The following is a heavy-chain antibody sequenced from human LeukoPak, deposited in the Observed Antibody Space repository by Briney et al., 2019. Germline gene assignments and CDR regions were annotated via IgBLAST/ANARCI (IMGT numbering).Heavy chain of an antibody. V-gene: IGHV5-51*01. J-gene: IGHJ5*02. D-gene: IGHD6-19*01. Sequence: GESLKISCKGSGYSFTSYWIGWVRQMPGKGLEWMGIIYPGDSDTRYSPSFQGQVTISADKSISTAYLQWSSLKASDTAMYYCARRVAVAGTPLYWFDPWGQGTLVTVSS. CDR2: IYPGDSDT. CDR1: GYSFTSYW. CDR3: ARRVAVAGTPLYWFDP.